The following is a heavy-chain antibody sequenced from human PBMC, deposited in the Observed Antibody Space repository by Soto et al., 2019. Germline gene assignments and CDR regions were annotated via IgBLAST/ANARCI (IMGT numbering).Heavy chain of an antibody. V-gene: IGHV3-23*01. Sequence: GSLRLSCAASGFTFSSYAMSWVRQAPGKGLEWVSAISGSGGSTYYADSVKGRFTISRDNSKNTLYLQMNSLRAEDTAVYYCAKDWHYYDSSGYYPGRAFDIWGQGTMVTVSS. CDR1: GFTFSSYA. J-gene: IGHJ3*02. CDR3: AKDWHYYDSSGYYPGRAFDI. D-gene: IGHD3-22*01. CDR2: ISGSGGST.